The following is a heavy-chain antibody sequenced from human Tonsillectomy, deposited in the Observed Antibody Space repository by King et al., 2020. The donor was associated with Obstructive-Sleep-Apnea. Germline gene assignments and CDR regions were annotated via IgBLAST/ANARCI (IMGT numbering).Heavy chain of an antibody. V-gene: IGHV4-59*08. Sequence: VQLQESGPGLVKPSETLSLTCTVSCDSISDYYWSWIRQPPGKGLEWIGYMYYSGNTNYNPSLKNRVTISVDTSKIPFSLRLSSVTAADTAVYYCARHRGVEDYGGYGDYFDYWGQGTPVTVSS. J-gene: IGHJ4*02. CDR1: CDSISDYY. D-gene: IGHD5-12*01. CDR3: ARHRGVEDYGGYGDYFDY. CDR2: MYYSGNT.